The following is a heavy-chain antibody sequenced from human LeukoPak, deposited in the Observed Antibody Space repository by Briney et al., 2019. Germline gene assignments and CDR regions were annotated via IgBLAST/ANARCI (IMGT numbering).Heavy chain of an antibody. CDR2: INSSGRTK. CDR1: GFTFSSYE. J-gene: IGHJ4*02. V-gene: IGHV3-48*03. D-gene: IGHD6-19*01. CDR3: ARDQQWLPDY. Sequence: GGSLRLSCAASGFTFSSYEMNWVRQAPGKGLEWLSYINSSGRTKYYAGSVKGRFTISRDNAKNSLYLQMNSLRAEDTAVYYCARDQQWLPDYWGQGTLVTVSS.